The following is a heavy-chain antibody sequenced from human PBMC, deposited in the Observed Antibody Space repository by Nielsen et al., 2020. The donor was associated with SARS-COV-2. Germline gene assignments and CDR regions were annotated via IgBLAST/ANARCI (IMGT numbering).Heavy chain of an antibody. CDR3: AREVDLNPYYYYGMDV. D-gene: IGHD2-15*01. CDR2: IYYSGST. V-gene: IGHV4-39*07. Sequence: RQAPGKGLEWIGSIYYSGSTYYNPSLKSRVTMSVDTSKNQFSLKLSSVTAADTAVYYCAREVDLNPYYYYGMDVWGQGTTVTVSS. J-gene: IGHJ6*02.